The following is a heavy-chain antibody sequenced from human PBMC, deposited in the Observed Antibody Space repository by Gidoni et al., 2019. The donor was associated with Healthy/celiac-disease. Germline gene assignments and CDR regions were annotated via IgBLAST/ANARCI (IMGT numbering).Heavy chain of an antibody. CDR3: ARAYSYAKSWFDP. Sequence: QVPLQQWGAGLFKPSGTLSLPCAVYGGSFSGYYWSWIRQPPGKGLEWIGEINHSGSTNYNPSLKSRVTISVDTSKNQFSLKLSSVTAADTAVYYCARAYSYAKSWFDPWGQGTLVTVSS. J-gene: IGHJ5*02. V-gene: IGHV4-34*01. D-gene: IGHD5-18*01. CDR1: GGSFSGYY. CDR2: INHSGST.